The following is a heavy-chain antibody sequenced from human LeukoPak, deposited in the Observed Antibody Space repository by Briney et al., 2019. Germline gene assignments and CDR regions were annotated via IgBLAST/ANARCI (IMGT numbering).Heavy chain of an antibody. J-gene: IGHJ3*02. D-gene: IGHD5-12*01. CDR2: ISSGSSDI. Sequence: PGGSPRLSCAASGFTFSSHSMNWVRQAPGKGLEWVSSISSGSSDIYYADSVKGRFTISRDNTKNSLYLQMNSLRAEDTAVYYCARGYSSYYPDAFDIWGQGTMVTVSS. CDR1: GFTFSSHS. CDR3: ARGYSSYYPDAFDI. V-gene: IGHV3-21*01.